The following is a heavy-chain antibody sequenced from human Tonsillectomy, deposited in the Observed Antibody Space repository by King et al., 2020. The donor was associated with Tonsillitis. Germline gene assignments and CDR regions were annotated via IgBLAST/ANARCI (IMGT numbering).Heavy chain of an antibody. CDR1: GFTFSGYI. CDR2: ISGSGGT. Sequence: VQLVESGGGLVQPGGSLGLSCAASGFTFSGYIMRWVRLAPGKGLEWVSTISGSGGTYYTDSVKSRFTISRDISKNTLYLQMNSLRVEDTAVYYCARGLSGAHWNFDLWGRGTLVTVSS. V-gene: IGHV3-23*04. CDR3: ARGLSGAHWNFDL. J-gene: IGHJ2*01. D-gene: IGHD5-12*01.